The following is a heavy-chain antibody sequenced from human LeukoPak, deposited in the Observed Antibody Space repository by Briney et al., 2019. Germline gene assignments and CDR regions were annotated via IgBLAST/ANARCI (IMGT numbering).Heavy chain of an antibody. Sequence: GGSLRLSCVASGFTFSMYWMSWVRQAPGKGLEWVANIKQDGSEKYYVDSVKGRFTISRDNAKNSLYLQMNSLRVEDPAIYYCARGWQVHDYWGQGTLVTVSS. D-gene: IGHD6-19*01. V-gene: IGHV3-7*01. CDR1: GFTFSMYW. CDR3: ARGWQVHDY. CDR2: IKQDGSEK. J-gene: IGHJ4*02.